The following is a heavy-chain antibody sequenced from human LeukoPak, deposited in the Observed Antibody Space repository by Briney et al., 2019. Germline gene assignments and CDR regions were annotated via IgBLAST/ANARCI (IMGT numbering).Heavy chain of an antibody. Sequence: PGGSLRLSCAASGFTVSTTYMSWVRQAPGKGLEWVSLIYVDGRTYYADSVKGRFTISRDNSKNTLYLQVNSLRAEDTAVYYCARRRDGGRSFDYWGQGTLVTVSS. CDR1: GFTVSTTY. J-gene: IGHJ4*02. D-gene: IGHD4-23*01. CDR2: IYVDGRT. CDR3: ARRRDGGRSFDY. V-gene: IGHV3-53*01.